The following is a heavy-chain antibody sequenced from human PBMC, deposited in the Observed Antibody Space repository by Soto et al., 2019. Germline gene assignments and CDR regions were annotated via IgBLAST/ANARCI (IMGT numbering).Heavy chain of an antibody. CDR1: GFTFSSYA. Sequence: EVQLLESGGGLVQPGGSLRLSCAASGFTFSSYAMSWVRQAPGKGLEWVSVISGSGDSTYYADYVRGRFTISRDNSKKTLYLQMHSLRAEDTAVYYCAKDRDGAAAGPTKFYGMDVWGQGTTVTVSS. D-gene: IGHD6-13*01. CDR3: AKDRDGAAAGPTKFYGMDV. V-gene: IGHV3-23*01. CDR2: ISGSGDST. J-gene: IGHJ6*02.